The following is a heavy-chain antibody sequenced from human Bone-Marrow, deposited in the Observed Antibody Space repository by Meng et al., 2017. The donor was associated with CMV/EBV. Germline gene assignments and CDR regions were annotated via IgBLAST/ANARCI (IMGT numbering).Heavy chain of an antibody. CDR1: GFTFSSYG. CDR3: AKTRIAARLLHY. D-gene: IGHD6-6*01. J-gene: IGHJ4*02. CDR2: IRYDGSNK. Sequence: GESLKISCAASGFTFSSYGMHWVRQAPGKGLEWVAFIRYDGSNKYYADSVKGRFTISRDNSKNTLYLQMNSLRAEDTAVYYCAKTRIAARLLHYWGQGTLVTVSS. V-gene: IGHV3-30*02.